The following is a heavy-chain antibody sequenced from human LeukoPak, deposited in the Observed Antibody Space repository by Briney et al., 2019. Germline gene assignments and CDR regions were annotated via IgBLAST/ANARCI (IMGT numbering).Heavy chain of an antibody. V-gene: IGHV1-2*02. Sequence: ASVKVSCKASGYTFTGYYMHWVRQAPGQGLEWMGWINPNSGGTNYAQKFQGRVTMTRDTSISTAYMELSRLRSDDTAVYYCARDSETLGYCSSTSCHDSSNWFDPWGQGTLVTVSS. CDR2: INPNSGGT. D-gene: IGHD2-2*01. J-gene: IGHJ5*02. CDR3: ARDSETLGYCSSTSCHDSSNWFDP. CDR1: GYTFTGYY.